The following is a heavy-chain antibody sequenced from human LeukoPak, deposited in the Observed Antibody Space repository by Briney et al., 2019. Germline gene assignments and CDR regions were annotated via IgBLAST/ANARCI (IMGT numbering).Heavy chain of an antibody. Sequence: GGSLRLSCAGSEFSFSSYSMNWVRQAPGKGLEWVSSISSSSSYIYYADSVKGRFTISRDNAKNSLYLQMNSLKTEDTAIYYCAGQYSGTKGSFDYWGQGTLVTVSS. CDR1: EFSFSSYS. V-gene: IGHV3-21*04. J-gene: IGHJ4*02. CDR3: AGQYSGTKGSFDY. D-gene: IGHD5-12*01. CDR2: ISSSSSYI.